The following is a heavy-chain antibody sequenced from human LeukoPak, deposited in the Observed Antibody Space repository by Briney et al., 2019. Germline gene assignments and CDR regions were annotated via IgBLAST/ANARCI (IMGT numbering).Heavy chain of an antibody. J-gene: IGHJ3*02. D-gene: IGHD1-26*01. V-gene: IGHV4-39*01. CDR3: ARRGSMGGSFVGAFDI. Sequence: PSETLSLTCTVSGDSFSPNTYSWGWIRQPPGKGLEWIGSIYYTGRTFYNPSLKSRVTISVDMSKNQFSLKLSSVTAANTAVYSRARRGSMGGSFVGAFDIWGQGTMVTVSS. CDR2: IYYTGRT. CDR1: GDSFSPNTYS.